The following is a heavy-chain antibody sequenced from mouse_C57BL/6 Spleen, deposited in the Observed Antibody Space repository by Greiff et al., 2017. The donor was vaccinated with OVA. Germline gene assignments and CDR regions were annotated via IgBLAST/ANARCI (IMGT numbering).Heavy chain of an antibody. CDR2: IDPETGGT. Sequence: QVQLQQSGAELVRPGASVTLSCKASGYTFTDYEMHWVKQTPVHGLEWIGAIDPETGGTAYNQKFKGKAILTADKSSSTAYMELRSLTSEDSAVYYGTRAYGSSSYAMDYWGQGTSVTVSS. V-gene: IGHV1-15*01. J-gene: IGHJ4*01. D-gene: IGHD1-1*01. CDR1: GYTFTDYE. CDR3: TRAYGSSSYAMDY.